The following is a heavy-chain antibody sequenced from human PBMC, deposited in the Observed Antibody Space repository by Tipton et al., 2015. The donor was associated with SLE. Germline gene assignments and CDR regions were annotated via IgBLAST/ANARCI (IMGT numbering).Heavy chain of an antibody. Sequence: SLRLSCSASGFTFISYAMHWVRQAPGKGLEWVADISHDGSNDNYAPSVKGRFTISRDNSKNTLHLQMNSLRPEETAVYYCATGYHDFWSPLHYWGQGTLVTVSS. D-gene: IGHD3-3*01. V-gene: IGHV3-30*03. J-gene: IGHJ4*02. CDR1: GFTFISYA. CDR3: ATGYHDFWSPLHY. CDR2: ISHDGSND.